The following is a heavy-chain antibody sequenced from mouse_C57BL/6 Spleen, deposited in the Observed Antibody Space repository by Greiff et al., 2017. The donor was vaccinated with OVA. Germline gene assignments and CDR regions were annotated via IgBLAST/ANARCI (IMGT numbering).Heavy chain of an antibody. D-gene: IGHD1-1*01. CDR1: GFTFSSYA. J-gene: IGHJ1*03. Sequence: EVMLVESGGGLVKPGGSLKLSCAASGFTFSSYAMSWVRQTPEKRLEWVATISDGGSYTYYPDNVKGRFTISRDNAKNNLYLQMSHLKSEDTAMYYCARRYYDGSSYPDWYFDVWGTGTTVTVSS. V-gene: IGHV5-4*03. CDR3: ARRYYDGSSYPDWYFDV. CDR2: ISDGGSYT.